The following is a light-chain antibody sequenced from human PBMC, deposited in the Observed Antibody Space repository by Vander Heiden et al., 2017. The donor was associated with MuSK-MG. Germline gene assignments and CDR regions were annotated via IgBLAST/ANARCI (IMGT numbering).Light chain of an antibody. Sequence: QSVLTQPPSASGTPGQRVTISCSGSSSNIGSNYVYWYQQLPGTAPNLLIYRNNPRPSGVPDRFSGPKSGTSASLAIGGLRSEDEADYYCAAGDDSLSVWVFGGGTKLTVL. CDR1: SSNIGSNY. V-gene: IGLV1-47*01. J-gene: IGLJ3*02. CDR3: AAGDDSLSVWV. CDR2: RNN.